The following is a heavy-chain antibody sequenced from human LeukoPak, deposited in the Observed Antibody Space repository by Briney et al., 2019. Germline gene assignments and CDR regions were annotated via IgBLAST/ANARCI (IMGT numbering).Heavy chain of an antibody. CDR3: ASIRQRSAGQTFSYYYYYMDV. Sequence: SETLSLTCTVSGGSISSYYWSWIRQPPGKGLEWIGYIYYSGSTNYNPSLKSRVTISVDTSKNQFSLKLSSVTAADTAVYYCASIRQRSAGQTFSYYYYYMDVWGKGTTVTVSS. CDR2: IYYSGST. J-gene: IGHJ6*03. CDR1: GGSISSYY. V-gene: IGHV4-59*08. D-gene: IGHD6-25*01.